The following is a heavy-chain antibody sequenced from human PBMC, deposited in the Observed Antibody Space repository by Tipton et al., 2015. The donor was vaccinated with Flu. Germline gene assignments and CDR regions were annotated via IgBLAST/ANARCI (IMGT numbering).Heavy chain of an antibody. Sequence: SLRLSCTASGITFSSYAMSWVRQAPGKGLEWVSTIVRSGTSTYYADSVKGRFSISRDNSKNTLYLQMNSLRGEDTAVYYCARDRGVDYMDAWGKGTTVTVAS. J-gene: IGHJ6*03. CDR3: ARDRGVDYMDA. D-gene: IGHD5-12*01. CDR1: GITFSSYA. CDR2: IVRSGTST. V-gene: IGHV3-23*01.